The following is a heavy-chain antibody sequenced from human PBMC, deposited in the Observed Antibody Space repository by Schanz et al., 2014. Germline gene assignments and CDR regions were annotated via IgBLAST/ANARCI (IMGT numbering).Heavy chain of an antibody. V-gene: IGHV3-7*01. CDR1: GFTFSTYW. Sequence: EVQLVESGGGLVQPGGSLRLSCAASGFTFSTYWMSWVRQAPGKGLEWVANIKPDGSEKFYVDSVKGRFTISRDNAKNLMYLHLNSLRAEDTAVYYCAREVGGSFGQHYWGQGALVTVSS. CDR3: AREVGGSFGQHY. J-gene: IGHJ4*02. D-gene: IGHD1-26*01. CDR2: IKPDGSEK.